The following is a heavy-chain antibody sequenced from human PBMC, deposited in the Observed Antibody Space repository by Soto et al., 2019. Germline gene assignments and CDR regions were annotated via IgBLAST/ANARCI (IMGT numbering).Heavy chain of an antibody. V-gene: IGHV3-23*01. CDR1: GFTFSSYA. CDR3: AKDFEEDYDQQRYWFDP. D-gene: IGHD4-17*01. J-gene: IGHJ5*02. Sequence: EVQLLESGGGLVQPGGSLRLSCAASGFTFSSYAMSWVRQAPGKGLEWVSAISGSGGSTYYADSVKGRFTISRDNSKNTLYLHMNSLRAEDTAVYYCAKDFEEDYDQQRYWFDPWGQGTLVTVSS. CDR2: ISGSGGST.